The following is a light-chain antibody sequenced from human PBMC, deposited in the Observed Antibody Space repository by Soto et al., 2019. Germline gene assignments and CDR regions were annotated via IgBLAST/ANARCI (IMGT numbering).Light chain of an antibody. V-gene: IGKV1-5*01. CDR2: EAS. J-gene: IGKJ2*02. Sequence: VQLTDSPSTLSASVLDRVTITCRASQSIGRWLAWYQQKPRKAPKLLIYEASNVEGGVPSRFSGSGSGTEFTLTIRSLQPDDFETYLCRYYIGLSRTTGKGTXVEIK. CDR3: RYYIGLSRT. CDR1: QSIGRW.